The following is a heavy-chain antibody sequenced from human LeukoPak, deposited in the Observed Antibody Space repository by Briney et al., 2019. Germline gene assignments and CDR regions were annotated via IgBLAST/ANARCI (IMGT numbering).Heavy chain of an antibody. CDR3: ARDGGRWDLDF. J-gene: IGHJ4*02. CDR2: IWLDGNNE. Sequence: GGSLRLSCAASGFSFSASAFHWVRQAPGKGLEWAAFIWLDGNNEYADSVRGRFTISRDNSKNTLYLQINSLRPDDTAVYYCARDGGRWDLDFWGQGTLVTVSS. D-gene: IGHD2-15*01. V-gene: IGHV3-30*02. CDR1: GFSFSASA.